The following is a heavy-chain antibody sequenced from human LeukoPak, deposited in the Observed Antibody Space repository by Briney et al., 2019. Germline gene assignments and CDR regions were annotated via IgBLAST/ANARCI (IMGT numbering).Heavy chain of an antibody. CDR1: GFTFSSYG. CDR3: AKDLGYYDSSGYYPGY. V-gene: IGHV3-30*18. D-gene: IGHD3-22*01. CDR2: ISYDGSNK. J-gene: IGHJ4*02. Sequence: PGGSLRLSCAASGFTFSSYGMHWVRQAPGKGLEWVAVISYDGSNKYYADSVKGRFTISRDNSKNTLYLQMNSLRAEDTAVYYCAKDLGYYDSSGYYPGYWGQGTLVTVSS.